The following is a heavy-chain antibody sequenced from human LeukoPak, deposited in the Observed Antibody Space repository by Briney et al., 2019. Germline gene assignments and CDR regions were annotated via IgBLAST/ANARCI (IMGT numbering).Heavy chain of an antibody. D-gene: IGHD3-16*01. Sequence: SETLSLTCTVSGGSISSGSYCWSWIRQPAGKGLEWIGRIYTSGSTNYNPSLKSRVTISVDTSKNQFSLKLSSVTAADTAVYYCARGGSGYYYYMDVWGKGTTVTISS. CDR1: GGSISSGSYC. V-gene: IGHV4-61*02. J-gene: IGHJ6*03. CDR2: IYTSGST. CDR3: ARGGSGYYYYMDV.